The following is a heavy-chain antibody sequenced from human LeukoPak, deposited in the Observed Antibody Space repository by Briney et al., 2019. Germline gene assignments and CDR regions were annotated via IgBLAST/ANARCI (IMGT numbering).Heavy chain of an antibody. V-gene: IGHV4-39*01. CDR3: ARLHYGDYSVDF. CDR2: IYYSGSA. Sequence: SETLSLTCTVSGGSISSSNYYWGWIRQPAGKGLEWIGSIYYSGSAYYNPSLKSRVTISVDTSKNQFSLKLSSVTAADAAVYYCARLHYGDYSVDFWGQGTLVTVSS. J-gene: IGHJ4*02. CDR1: GGSISSSNYY. D-gene: IGHD4-17*01.